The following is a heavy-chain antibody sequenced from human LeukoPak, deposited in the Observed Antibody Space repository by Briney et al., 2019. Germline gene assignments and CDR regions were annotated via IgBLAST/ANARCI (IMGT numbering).Heavy chain of an antibody. V-gene: IGHV1-46*01. J-gene: IGHJ4*02. Sequence: ASVKVSCKASGYTFIVYYMHWVRQAPGQGLEWMGIINPSGGSTSYAQKFQGRVTMTRDTSTSTVYMELSSLRSEDTAVYYCARDEGGSYLDYWGQGTLVTVSS. CDR3: ARDEGGSYLDY. CDR1: GYTFIVYY. CDR2: INPSGGST. D-gene: IGHD1-26*01.